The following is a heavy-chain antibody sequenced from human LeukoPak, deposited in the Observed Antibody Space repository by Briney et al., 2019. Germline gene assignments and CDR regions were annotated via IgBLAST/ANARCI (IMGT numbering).Heavy chain of an antibody. Sequence: GESLQISCKGSGYTFNTYLIVWVRQMPGKGLEWMGTIYPGDSDTRYSPSFQGQVTISADKSITTAYLQWSSLKASDTAVYYCARRAYCGGDCTRAYYSYYAMDVWGQGTTVTVSS. V-gene: IGHV5-51*01. D-gene: IGHD2-21*02. CDR1: GYTFNTYL. J-gene: IGHJ6*02. CDR3: ARRAYCGGDCTRAYYSYYAMDV. CDR2: IYPGDSDT.